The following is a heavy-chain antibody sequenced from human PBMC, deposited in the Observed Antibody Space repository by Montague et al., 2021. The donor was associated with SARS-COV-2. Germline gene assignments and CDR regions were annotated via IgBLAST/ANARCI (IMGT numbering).Heavy chain of an antibody. V-gene: IGHV4-39*01. J-gene: IGHJ4*02. CDR3: ARRLDYWDSSGQRRHFDY. CDR1: GDSISSSSYD. D-gene: IGHD3-22*01. Sequence: SETLSPTCTVSGDSISSSSYDWGWIRRPPGKGLEWIGHISYHGNTKYXPSLESRVTISIDTSRNQFSLKVSSVTTTDTAIYYCARRLDYWDSSGQRRHFDYWGQGTLVTVSS. CDR2: ISYHGNT.